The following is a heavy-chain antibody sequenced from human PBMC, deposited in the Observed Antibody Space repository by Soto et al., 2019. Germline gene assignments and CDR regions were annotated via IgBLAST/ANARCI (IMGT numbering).Heavy chain of an antibody. J-gene: IGHJ5*02. CDR2: MNPNSGNT. V-gene: IGHV1-8*01. D-gene: IGHD3-3*01. Sequence: ASVKVSCKASGYTFTSYDINWVRQATGQGLEWMGWMNPNSGNTGYAQKFQGRVTMTRNTSISTAYMELSSLRSEDTAVYYCARGHTIFGVVIIPINWFDPWGQGTLVTVSS. CDR1: GYTFTSYD. CDR3: ARGHTIFGVVIIPINWFDP.